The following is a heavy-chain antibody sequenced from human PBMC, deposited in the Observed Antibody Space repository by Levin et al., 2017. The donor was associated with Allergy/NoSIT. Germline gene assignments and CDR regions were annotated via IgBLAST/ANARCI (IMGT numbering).Heavy chain of an antibody. CDR2: ISSSGSTI. CDR3: ARVQSRWLRLRDWFDP. CDR1: GFTFSDYY. J-gene: IGHJ5*02. D-gene: IGHD5-12*01. V-gene: IGHV3-11*01. Sequence: GESLKISCAASGFTFSDYYMSWIRQAPGKGLEWVSYISSSGSTIYYADSVKGRFTISRDNAKNSLYLQMNSLRAEDTAVYYCARVQSRWLRLRDWFDPWGQGTLVTVSS.